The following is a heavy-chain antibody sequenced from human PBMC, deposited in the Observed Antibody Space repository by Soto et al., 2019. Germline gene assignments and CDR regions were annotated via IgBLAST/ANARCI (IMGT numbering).Heavy chain of an antibody. J-gene: IGHJ3*02. V-gene: IGHV4-61*01. CDR1: GGSVSSGSYY. CDR2: IYYSGST. CDR3: ARDGGVGLWPSSPFSDI. D-gene: IGHD5-18*01. Sequence: SETLSLTCTVSGGSVSSGSYYWSWIRQPPGKGLEWIGYIYYSGSTNYNPSLKSRVTISVDTSKNQFSLKLSSVTAADTAVYYCARDGGVGLWPSSPFSDIWGQGTMVTVSS.